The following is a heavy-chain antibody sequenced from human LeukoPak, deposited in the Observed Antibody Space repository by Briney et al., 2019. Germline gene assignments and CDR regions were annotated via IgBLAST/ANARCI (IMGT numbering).Heavy chain of an antibody. J-gene: IGHJ4*02. V-gene: IGHV3-30*18. CDR1: GFTFSSYG. Sequence: PGRSLRLSCAASGFTFSSYGMHWVRQAPGKGLEWVAVISYDGSNKYYADSVKGRFTISRDNSKNTLYLQMNSLRAEDTAVYYCAKGSYGSGSYYNEYWGQGTLVTVSS. D-gene: IGHD3-10*01. CDR3: AKGSYGSGSYYNEY. CDR2: ISYDGSNK.